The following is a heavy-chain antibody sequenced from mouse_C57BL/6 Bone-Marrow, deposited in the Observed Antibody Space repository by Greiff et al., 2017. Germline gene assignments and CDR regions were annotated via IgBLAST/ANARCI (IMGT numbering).Heavy chain of an antibody. CDR1: GYAFSSSW. D-gene: IGHD1-1*01. J-gene: IGHJ2*01. CDR2: IYPGDGDT. Sequence: QVQLKESGPELVKPGASVKISCKASGYAFSSSWMNWVKQRPGKGLEWIGRIYPGDGDTNYNGKFKGKATLTADKSSSTAYMQLSSLTSEDSAVYFCAREVANDYWGQGTTLTVSS. CDR3: AREVANDY. V-gene: IGHV1-82*01.